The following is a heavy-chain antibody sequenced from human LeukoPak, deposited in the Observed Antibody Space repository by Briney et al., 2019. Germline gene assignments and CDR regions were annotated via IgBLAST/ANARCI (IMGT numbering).Heavy chain of an antibody. CDR2: INRSGGST. CDR1: GYTFTSFY. Sequence: ASVKVSCKASGYTFTSFYIHWVRQAPGQGLEWMGIINRSGGSTSYAQKFQGRVTMTRDTSTSTVYMELSSLRSEDTAVYYCARGLDIVVVVAAIWYYYYMDVWGKGTTVTISS. D-gene: IGHD2-15*01. J-gene: IGHJ6*03. CDR3: ARGLDIVVVVAAIWYYYYMDV. V-gene: IGHV1-46*01.